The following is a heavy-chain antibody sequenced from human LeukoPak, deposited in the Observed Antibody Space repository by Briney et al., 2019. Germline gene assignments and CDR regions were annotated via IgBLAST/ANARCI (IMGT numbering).Heavy chain of an antibody. CDR1: GFTFSSYG. J-gene: IGHJ1*01. CDR3: TTDLSELDDSGYYAKYFHH. CDR2: IKSKTDGGTI. D-gene: IGHD3-22*01. V-gene: IGHV3-15*01. Sequence: PGGSLRLSCAASGFTFSSYGMSWVRQAPGKGLEWVGRIKSKTDGGTIDYAAPVKGRFTISRDDSKDTLFLQMNSLKTEDTAVYYCTTDLSELDDSGYYAKYFHHWGQGTLVSVSS.